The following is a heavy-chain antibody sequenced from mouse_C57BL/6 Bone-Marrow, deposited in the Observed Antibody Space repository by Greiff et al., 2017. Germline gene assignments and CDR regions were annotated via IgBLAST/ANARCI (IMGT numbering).Heavy chain of an antibody. Sequence: EVKLMVSGGGLVKPGGSLKLSCAASGFTFSHYGMHWVRQAPEKGLEWVAYISRGSSTISYADTVKCRFTSYRDNAKNTLFLQMTSLGSEDTAMYYCARTRNYSSYDAMDYWGQGTSVNVSS. V-gene: IGHV5-17*01. CDR3: ARTRNYSSYDAMDY. CDR1: GFTFSHYG. D-gene: IGHD1-1*01. CDR2: ISRGSSTI. J-gene: IGHJ4*01.